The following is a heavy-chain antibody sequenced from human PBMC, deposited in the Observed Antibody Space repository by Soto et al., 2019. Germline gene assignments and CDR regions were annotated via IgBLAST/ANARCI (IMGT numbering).Heavy chain of an antibody. Sequence: EVQLVQSGAEVKKPGESLKISCKGSGYSFTTYWIGWVRQMPGKGLEWMGIIYPGDSDTRYSPSFQGQVTISAGKSISTAYLQWSSLKASDTAMYYCVRQKWSGDWYFDLWGRGTLVTASS. CDR3: VRQKWSGDWYFDL. CDR2: IYPGDSDT. V-gene: IGHV5-51*01. J-gene: IGHJ2*01. CDR1: GYSFTTYW. D-gene: IGHD3-3*01.